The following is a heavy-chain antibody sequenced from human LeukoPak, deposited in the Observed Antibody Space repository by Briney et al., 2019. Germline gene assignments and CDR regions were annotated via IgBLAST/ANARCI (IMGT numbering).Heavy chain of an antibody. CDR3: ARVRYDGSGYYSIYDY. J-gene: IGHJ4*02. V-gene: IGHV3-21*01. CDR2: ITRSSIYI. Sequence: GGSVRLSCAASGFTFSSYSMNWVRQAPGKGLEWVSSITRSSIYIYYADSVKGRFTISRDNAKNSLYLQMNSLRAEDTAVYYCARVRYDGSGYYSIYDYWGQGTLVTVSS. D-gene: IGHD3-22*01. CDR1: GFTFSSYS.